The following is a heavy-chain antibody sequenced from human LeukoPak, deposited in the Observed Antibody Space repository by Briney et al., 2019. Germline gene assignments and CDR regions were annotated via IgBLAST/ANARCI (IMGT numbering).Heavy chain of an antibody. Sequence: PGGSLRLSCAASGFTFSSSWMHWVRQAPGKGLVWVSRITRVGSSTTYADSVKGRFTTSRDNAKNTLYLKMDSLRDDDTAVYYCARDPGYESWSPFWGGMDVWGNGTTVIVSS. CDR1: GFTFSSSW. J-gene: IGHJ6*04. CDR2: ITRVGSST. V-gene: IGHV3-74*01. CDR3: ARDPGYESWSPFWGGMDV. D-gene: IGHD3-16*01.